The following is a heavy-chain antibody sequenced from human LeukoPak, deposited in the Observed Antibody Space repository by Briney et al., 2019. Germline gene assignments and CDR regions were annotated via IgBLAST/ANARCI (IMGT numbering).Heavy chain of an antibody. Sequence: KPSETLSLTCTVSGGSISSSSYYWGWIRQPPGKGLEWIGSIYYSGSTYYNPSLKSRVTISVDTSKNQFSLKLSSVTAADTAVYYCARDKDSTDAFDIWGQGTMVTVSS. J-gene: IGHJ3*02. V-gene: IGHV4-39*07. D-gene: IGHD2-15*01. CDR2: IYYSGST. CDR3: ARDKDSTDAFDI. CDR1: GGSISSSSYY.